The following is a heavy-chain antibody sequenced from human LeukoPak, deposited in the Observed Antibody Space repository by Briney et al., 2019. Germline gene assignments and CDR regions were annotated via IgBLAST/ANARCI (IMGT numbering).Heavy chain of an antibody. Sequence: ASVKVSCKASGYTFTSYAMHWVRQAPGQRLEWMGWINAGNGNTKYSQKFQGRVTITRDTSASTAYMELSSLRSEDTAVYYCAGGYGDYVWCFDLWGRGTLVTVSS. V-gene: IGHV1-3*01. CDR1: GYTFTSYA. D-gene: IGHD4-17*01. J-gene: IGHJ2*01. CDR3: AGGYGDYVWCFDL. CDR2: INAGNGNT.